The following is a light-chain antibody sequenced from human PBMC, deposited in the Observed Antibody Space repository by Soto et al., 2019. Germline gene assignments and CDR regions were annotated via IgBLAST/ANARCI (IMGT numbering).Light chain of an antibody. CDR1: QSVSSSY. J-gene: IGKJ5*01. V-gene: IGKV3-20*01. CDR2: GAS. Sequence: ETVLTQSPGTLSLSPGERVTLSCRTSQSVSSSYLAWYQQKPGQAPRLLMYGASNRASGIPDRXSGSXSGXXXXXXXXXXXPEDFAVXYCQQYGGSXLIIFGQGTRLEIK. CDR3: QQYGGSXLII.